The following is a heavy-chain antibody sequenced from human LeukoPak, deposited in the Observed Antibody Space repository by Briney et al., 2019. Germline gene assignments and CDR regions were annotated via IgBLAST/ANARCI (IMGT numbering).Heavy chain of an antibody. CDR1: GFTFSSYE. CDR2: ISSSGSTI. CDR3: ARESIAAAGSSDY. Sequence: TGGSLRLSCAASGFTFSSYEMNWVRQAPGKGLEWVAYISSSGSTIYYADSVKGRFTISRDNAKNSLYLQMNSLRAEDTDVYYCARESIAAAGSSDYWGQGTLVTVSS. V-gene: IGHV3-48*03. J-gene: IGHJ4*02. D-gene: IGHD6-13*01.